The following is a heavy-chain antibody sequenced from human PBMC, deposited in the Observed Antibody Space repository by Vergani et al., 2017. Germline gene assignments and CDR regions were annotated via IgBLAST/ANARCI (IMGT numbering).Heavy chain of an antibody. CDR2: NNTNTGNP. J-gene: IGHJ4*02. CDR3: AKATLEAFYFDY. V-gene: IGHV7-4-1*02. CDR1: GYTLSRYS. D-gene: IGHD3-3*02. Sequence: QVQLVHSGSELKKPGASVKVSCKASGYTLSRYSIYWVRQATGQGIEWMGWNNTNTGNPAYAQGFRGRFVFSLDTSVNTAYLQINNLKSDDTAVYYCAKATLEAFYFDYWGQGTLVTVSS.